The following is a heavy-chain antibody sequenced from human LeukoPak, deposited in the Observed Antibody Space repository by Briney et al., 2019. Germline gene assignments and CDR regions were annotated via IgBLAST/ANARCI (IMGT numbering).Heavy chain of an antibody. J-gene: IGHJ3*02. D-gene: IGHD3-22*01. CDR1: GYTFTSYY. CDR3: ARKGDYYDSSGDAFDI. CDR2: INPSGGST. V-gene: IGHV1-46*01. Sequence: ASVKVSCKASGYTFTSYYMHWVRQAPGQGLEWMGIINPSGGSTSYAQKFQGRVTMTRDMSTSTVYMELSSVRSEDTAVYYCARKGDYYDSSGDAFDIWGQGTMVTVSS.